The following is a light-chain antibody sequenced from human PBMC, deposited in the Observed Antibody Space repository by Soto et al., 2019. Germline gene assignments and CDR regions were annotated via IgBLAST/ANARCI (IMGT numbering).Light chain of an antibody. J-gene: IGKJ1*01. CDR1: QSISSW. V-gene: IGKV1-5*03. Sequence: DIQLLPSPSTLAASVVGRVTITCRASQSISSWLAWYQQKPGKATXLLIYKASSLESGAPSRFSGSGSGTEFTLTISSLQPDDFATYYCQQYHEYWFGQGTQGDIK. CDR2: KAS. CDR3: QQYHEYW.